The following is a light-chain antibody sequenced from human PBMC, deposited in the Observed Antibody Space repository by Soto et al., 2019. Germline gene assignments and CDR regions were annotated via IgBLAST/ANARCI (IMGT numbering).Light chain of an antibody. Sequence: DIQVTQSPSSLSASVGDRVTITCRASQSISSFLNWYQQKPGRAPKVLIYAASRLESGVPSRFSGSGSGTDFTLTISSLQPEDYAAYYCQQSDSTPPRYSFGQGTKVDIK. CDR1: QSISSF. V-gene: IGKV1-39*01. J-gene: IGKJ2*03. CDR3: QQSDSTPPRYS. CDR2: AAS.